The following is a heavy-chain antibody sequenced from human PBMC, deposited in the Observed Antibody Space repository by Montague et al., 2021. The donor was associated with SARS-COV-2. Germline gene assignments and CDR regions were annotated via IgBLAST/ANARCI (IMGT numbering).Heavy chain of an antibody. J-gene: IGHJ3*02. D-gene: IGHD3-9*01. CDR3: ARGYYDMLTGYLDAFDI. Sequence: PALVKPTQTLTLTCTFSGFSLSTSGMCVSWIRQPPGKALEWLARIDWDDDKYYSTSLKTRLTISKDTPKNQVVLTMTNMDPVDTATYYCARGYYDMLTGYLDAFDIWGQGTMVTVSS. V-gene: IGHV2-70*11. CDR1: GFSLSTSGMC. CDR2: IDWDDDK.